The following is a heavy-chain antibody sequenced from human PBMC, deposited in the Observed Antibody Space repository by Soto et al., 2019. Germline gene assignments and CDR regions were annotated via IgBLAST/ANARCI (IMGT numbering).Heavy chain of an antibody. J-gene: IGHJ6*03. CDR3: ARGSGRYRNYGSSPMDV. Sequence: PSETLSLTCTVSGGSISSYYWSWIRQPPGKGLEWIGYIYYSGSTNYNPSLKSRVTISVDTSKNQFSLKLSSVTAADTAVYYCARGSGRYRNYGSSPMDVWGKGTTVTVSS. CDR2: IYYSGST. V-gene: IGHV4-59*01. CDR1: GGSISSYY. D-gene: IGHD4-4*01.